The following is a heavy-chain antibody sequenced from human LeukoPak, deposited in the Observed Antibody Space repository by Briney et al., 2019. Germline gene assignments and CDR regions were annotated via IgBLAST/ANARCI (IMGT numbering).Heavy chain of an antibody. Sequence: GGSLRLSCAASGFTFSSYSMNLVRQAPGKGLEWVSYISSSSSTIYYADSVKGRFTISRDNAKNSLYLQMNSLRAEDTAVYYCARHGRYCSSTSCYTYWGQGTLVTVSS. D-gene: IGHD2-2*02. J-gene: IGHJ4*02. V-gene: IGHV3-48*01. CDR2: ISSSSSTI. CDR1: GFTFSSYS. CDR3: ARHGRYCSSTSCYTY.